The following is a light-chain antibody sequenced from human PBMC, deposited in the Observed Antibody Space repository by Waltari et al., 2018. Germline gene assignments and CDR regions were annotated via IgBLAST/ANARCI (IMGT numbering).Light chain of an antibody. V-gene: IGKV4-1*01. J-gene: IGKJ4*02. Sequence: DIVMTQSPDSLAVSLGERATINCKSSQNVLYSSNTKNYLAWYQRKPGQPPKLPIHWASTRESGVPDRFSGSGSGTEFTLTISRLQAEDVAVYYCQQYYSFPVTFGGGTKVEIK. CDR1: QNVLYSSNTKNY. CDR3: QQYYSFPVT. CDR2: WAS.